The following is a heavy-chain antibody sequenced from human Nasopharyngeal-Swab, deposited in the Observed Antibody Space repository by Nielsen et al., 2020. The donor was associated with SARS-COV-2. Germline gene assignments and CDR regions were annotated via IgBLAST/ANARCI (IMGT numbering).Heavy chain of an antibody. D-gene: IGHD4-17*01. CDR3: ASSSTTKADINYGDYFGSPQYYYGMDV. V-gene: IGHV5-10-1*01. J-gene: IGHJ6*02. Sequence: GESLKISCKGSGYSLTSYWISWVRQMPGKGLEWMGRIDPSDSYTNYSPSFQGHVTISADKSISTAYLQWSSLKASDTAMYYCASSSTTKADINYGDYFGSPQYYYGMDVWGQGTMVTVSS. CDR2: IDPSDSYT. CDR1: GYSLTSYW.